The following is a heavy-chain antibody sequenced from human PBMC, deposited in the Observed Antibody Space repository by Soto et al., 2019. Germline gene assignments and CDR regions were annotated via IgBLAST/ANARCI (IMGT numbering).Heavy chain of an antibody. V-gene: IGHV3-23*01. D-gene: IGHD3-16*01. J-gene: IGHJ5*02. CDR1: GFMFSDYA. Sequence: GGSVRLSCAASGFMFSDYAMTWARQAPGKELEWVSGLLRPGRSTYYADSVKGRFTISGDTSANTVYLQMDGLRAEDTAVYYCAKDAIANDGIWLMDSWGQGTVVTVSS. CDR2: LLRPGRST. CDR3: AKDAIANDGIWLMDS.